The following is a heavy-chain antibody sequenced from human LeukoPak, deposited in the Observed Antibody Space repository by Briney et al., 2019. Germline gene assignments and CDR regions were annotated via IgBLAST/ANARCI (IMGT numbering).Heavy chain of an antibody. CDR3: TANFDFWSGYPPF. J-gene: IGHJ4*02. D-gene: IGHD3-3*01. V-gene: IGHV3-15*01. Sequence: GGSLRLSCAASGFTFSNAWMSWVRQAPGKGLEWVGRIKSKTDGGTTDYAAPVKGRFTIPRDDSKNTLYLQMNSLKTEDTAVYYCTANFDFWSGYPPFWGQGTLVTVSS. CDR2: IKSKTDGGTT. CDR1: GFTFSNAW.